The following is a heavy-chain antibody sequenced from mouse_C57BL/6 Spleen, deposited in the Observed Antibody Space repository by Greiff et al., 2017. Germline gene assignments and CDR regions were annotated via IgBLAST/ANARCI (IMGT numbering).Heavy chain of an antibody. J-gene: IGHJ4*01. CDR2: IYPGSGST. V-gene: IGHV1-55*01. CDR1: GYTFTSYW. D-gene: IGHD3-2*02. Sequence: QVQLQQSGAELVKPGASVKMSCKASGYTFTSYWITWVKQRPGQGLEWIGDIYPGSGSTNYNEKFKSKATLTVDTSSSTAYMQLSSLTSEDSAVYYCARGQLRHYAMDYWGQGTSVTVSS. CDR3: ARGQLRHYAMDY.